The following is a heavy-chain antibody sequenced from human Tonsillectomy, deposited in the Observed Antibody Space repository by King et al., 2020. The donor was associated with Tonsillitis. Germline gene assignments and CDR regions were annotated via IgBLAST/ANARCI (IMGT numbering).Heavy chain of an antibody. CDR3: ARGDSYDSGTYYYQGFDY. CDR1: DGSFSGYY. V-gene: IGHV4-34*01. CDR2: INHSGTT. J-gene: IGHJ4*02. Sequence: VQLQQGGAGLLKPSETLSLTCGVDDGSFSGYYWGWIRQPPGKGLEWSGEINHSGTTNYTPSLNSRLTLSLDTAKTQFSLKMISVTAADTATYFCARGDSYDSGTYYYQGFDYWGQGSLVTVSS. D-gene: IGHD3-22*01.